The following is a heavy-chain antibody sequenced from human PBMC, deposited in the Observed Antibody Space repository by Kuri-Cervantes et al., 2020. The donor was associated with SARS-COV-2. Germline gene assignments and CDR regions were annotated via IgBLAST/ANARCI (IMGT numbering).Heavy chain of an antibody. V-gene: IGHV3-11*05. J-gene: IGHJ4*02. Sequence: GVPLRLYCAASRVTISDYYMSSIRPAAGKGLEWVSYITSSSSYTNYADSVKGRFTISRDNYKNTLYLQMNNLRVDDTAVFYCAKGPVSYYDASGYYYFDNWGQGTLVTVSS. D-gene: IGHD3-22*01. CDR3: AKGPVSYYDASGYYYFDN. CDR2: ITSSSSYT. CDR1: RVTISDYY.